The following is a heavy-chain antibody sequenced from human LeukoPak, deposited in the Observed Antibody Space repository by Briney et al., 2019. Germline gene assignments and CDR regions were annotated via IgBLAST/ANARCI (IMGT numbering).Heavy chain of an antibody. D-gene: IGHD2-2*02. Sequence: GGSLRLSCAAPGFTFSSYAMHWVRQAPGKGLEWVAVISYDGSNKYYADSVKGRFTISRDNSKNTLYLQMNSLRAEDTAVYYCARAAIYYFDYWGQGTLVTVSS. CDR1: GFTFSSYA. CDR2: ISYDGSNK. CDR3: ARAAIYYFDY. J-gene: IGHJ4*02. V-gene: IGHV3-30-3*01.